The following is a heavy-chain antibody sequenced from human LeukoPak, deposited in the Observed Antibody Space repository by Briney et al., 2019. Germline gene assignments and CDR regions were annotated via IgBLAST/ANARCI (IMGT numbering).Heavy chain of an antibody. Sequence: GASVKVSCKASGYTFTNYPMIWVRQAPGQGLEWMGWINTNTGSPTYAQGLTGRLVFSLDTSLSTAYVQITSLQAEDTAMYYCARGGYSRGQGSPFDYWGQGTLVTVSS. V-gene: IGHV7-4-1*02. CDR3: ARGGYSRGQGSPFDY. J-gene: IGHJ4*02. D-gene: IGHD6-25*01. CDR2: INTNTGSP. CDR1: GYTFTNYP.